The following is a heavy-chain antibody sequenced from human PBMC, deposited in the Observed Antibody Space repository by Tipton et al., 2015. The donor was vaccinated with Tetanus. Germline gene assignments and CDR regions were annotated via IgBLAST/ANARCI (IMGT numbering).Heavy chain of an antibody. CDR2: IYYIGTT. D-gene: IGHD6-25*01. V-gene: IGHV4-31*03. CDR1: GASISSGGYY. CDR3: ARVAGGGNWFDP. J-gene: IGHJ5*02. Sequence: TLSLTCTVSGASISSGGYYWTWIRQHPGKGLDWIGYIYYIGTTSYNPSLKSRVTISVDTSKNQFSLTLSSVTAADTAVYYCARVAGGGNWFDPWGQGTLVTVSS.